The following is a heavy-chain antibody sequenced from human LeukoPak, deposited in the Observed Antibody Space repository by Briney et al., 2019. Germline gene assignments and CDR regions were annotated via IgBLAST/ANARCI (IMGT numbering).Heavy chain of an antibody. V-gene: IGHV1-18*01. CDR3: ARGWYLNAFDI. J-gene: IGHJ3*02. D-gene: IGHD6-13*01. CDR2: ISAYNGNT. Sequence: ASVKVSCKASGYTFTSYGISWVRQAPGQGLEWMGWISAYNGNTNYAQKLQGRVTMTRDMSTSTVYMELSSLRSEDTAVYYCARGWYLNAFDIWGQGTMVTVSS. CDR1: GYTFTSYG.